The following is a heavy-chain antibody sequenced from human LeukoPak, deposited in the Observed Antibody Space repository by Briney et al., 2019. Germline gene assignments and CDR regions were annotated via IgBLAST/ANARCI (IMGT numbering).Heavy chain of an antibody. V-gene: IGHV3-48*04. D-gene: IGHD6-19*01. Sequence: GGSLRLSCAASGFTFSSYSMNWVRQAPGKGLEWVSYISSSSSTIYYADSVKGRFTISRDNAKNSLYLQMNSLRAEDTAVYYCARTPVPLYTSGWYWYFDLWGRGTLVTVSS. CDR2: ISSSSSTI. J-gene: IGHJ2*01. CDR3: ARTPVPLYTSGWYWYFDL. CDR1: GFTFSSYS.